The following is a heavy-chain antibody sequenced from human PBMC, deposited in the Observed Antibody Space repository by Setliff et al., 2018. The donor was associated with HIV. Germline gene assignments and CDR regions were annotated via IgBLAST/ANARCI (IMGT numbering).Heavy chain of an antibody. D-gene: IGHD6-6*01. J-gene: IGHJ4*02. V-gene: IGHV3-33*01. CDR1: GFTFSSYG. CDR3: ARVWAMQQLVPGY. Sequence: GGSLRLSCTASGFTFSSYGMHWVRQAPGKGLEWVAVIWYDRSNKYYADSVKGRFTISRDNSKNTLYLQMNSLRVEDTAVYYCARVWAMQQLVPGYWGQGTLVTVSS. CDR2: IWYDRSNK.